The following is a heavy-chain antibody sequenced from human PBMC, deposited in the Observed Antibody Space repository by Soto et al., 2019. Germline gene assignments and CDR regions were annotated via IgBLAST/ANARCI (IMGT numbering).Heavy chain of an antibody. CDR2: IYWDGDK. J-gene: IGHJ5*02. D-gene: IGHD1-26*01. Sequence: QITLKESGPTLVKPTQTLTLTCNFTGFSLSTRGMGVGWIRQPPGKALEWVALIYWDGDKWYSPSLNTRVTVTEDPPKNQAVLTLTNMDPVDTATYFCAHRSRSSQYYFTPWGQGTLVTVSS. CDR1: GFSLSTRGMG. CDR3: AHRSRSSQYYFTP. V-gene: IGHV2-5*02.